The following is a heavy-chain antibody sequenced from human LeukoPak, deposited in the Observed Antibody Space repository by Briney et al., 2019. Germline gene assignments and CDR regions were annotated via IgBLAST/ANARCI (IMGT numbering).Heavy chain of an antibody. CDR3: AKGGVVPAAIEGYYYYGMDV. CDR2: ISWNSGSI. Sequence: PGGSLRLSCAASGFTFDDYAMHWVRQAPGKGLEWVSGISWNSGSIGYADSVKGRFTISRDNAKNSLYLQMNSLRAEDTALYYCAKGGVVPAAIEGYYYYGMDVWGQGTTVTVSS. CDR1: GFTFDDYA. J-gene: IGHJ6*02. V-gene: IGHV3-9*01. D-gene: IGHD2-2*02.